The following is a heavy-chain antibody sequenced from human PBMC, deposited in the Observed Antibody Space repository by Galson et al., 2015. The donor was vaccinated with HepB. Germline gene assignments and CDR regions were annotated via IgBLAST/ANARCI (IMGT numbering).Heavy chain of an antibody. Sequence: QSGAEVKKPGESLKISCKGSGHNFVNSWIAWVRQTPGKGLEWMGNVYPDDSDTTYSPSFQGQVTSSVDKSINTAYLQWNRLKASDTAMYYCARKTGGLAYWGQGTLVTVSS. V-gene: IGHV5-51*01. CDR2: VYPDDSDT. CDR1: GHNFVNSW. D-gene: IGHD4-23*01. CDR3: ARKTGGLAY. J-gene: IGHJ4*02.